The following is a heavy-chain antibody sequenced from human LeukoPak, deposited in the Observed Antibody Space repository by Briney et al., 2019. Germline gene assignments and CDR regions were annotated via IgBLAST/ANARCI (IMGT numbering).Heavy chain of an antibody. CDR2: INPDGGTT. J-gene: IGHJ4*02. CDR3: ASKLNYGDPFY. D-gene: IGHD4-17*01. CDR1: GFTFSSYW. Sequence: PGGSLRLSCAVSGFTFSSYWMHWVRQAPGKGLVWVSRINPDGGTTNYADSVKGRFTISRDNAKNTLYLQMNSLRADDTAIYYCASKLNYGDPFYWGQGTLVTVSS. V-gene: IGHV3-74*01.